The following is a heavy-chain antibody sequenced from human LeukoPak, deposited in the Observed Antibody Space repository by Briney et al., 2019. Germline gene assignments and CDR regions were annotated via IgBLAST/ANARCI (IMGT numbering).Heavy chain of an antibody. CDR3: AKHRENYGDSCLDDY. CDR1: GFTVSSNY. J-gene: IGHJ4*02. V-gene: IGHV3-53*01. D-gene: IGHD4-17*01. CDR2: IYSGGST. Sequence: GGSLRLSCAASGFTVSSNYMSWVRQAPGKGLEWVSVIYSGGSTYYADSVKGRFTIPRDNSKNTLYLQMNSLRAEDTAVYYCAKHRENYGDSCLDDYWGQGTLVTVSS.